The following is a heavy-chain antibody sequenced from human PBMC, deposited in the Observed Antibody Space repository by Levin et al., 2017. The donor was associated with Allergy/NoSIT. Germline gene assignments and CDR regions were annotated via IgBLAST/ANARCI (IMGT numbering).Heavy chain of an antibody. V-gene: IGHV4-34*01. CDR3: ARIYSSLNH. CDR1: GGSFSGYY. CDR2: INHSGST. Sequence: SETLSLTCAVYGGSFSGYYWSWIRQPPGKGLEWIGEINHSGSTNYNPSLKSRVTISVDTSKNQFSLKLSSVTAADTAVYYCARIYSSLNHWGQGTLVTVSS. J-gene: IGHJ4*02. D-gene: IGHD6-13*01.